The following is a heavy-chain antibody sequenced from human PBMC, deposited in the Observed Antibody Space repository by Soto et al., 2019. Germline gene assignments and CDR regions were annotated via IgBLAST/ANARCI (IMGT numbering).Heavy chain of an antibody. CDR2: ISGSGGST. D-gene: IGHD3-22*01. V-gene: IGHV3-23*01. Sequence: PGGSLRLSCAASGFTFSSYAMSWVRQAPGKGLEWVSAISGSGGSTYYADSVKGRFTISRDNSKNTLYLQMNSLRAEDTAVYYCANRNYDSSGYYYTFWGQGTLVTVSS. J-gene: IGHJ4*02. CDR3: ANRNYDSSGYYYTF. CDR1: GFTFSSYA.